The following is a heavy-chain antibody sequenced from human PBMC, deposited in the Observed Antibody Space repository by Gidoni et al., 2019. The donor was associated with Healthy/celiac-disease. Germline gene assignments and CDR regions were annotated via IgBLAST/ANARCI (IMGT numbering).Heavy chain of an antibody. Sequence: QLQLQESGPGLVKPSETLSLPCTVSGGSISSSSYYWGWIRQPPGKGLEWIGSIYYSGSTYYNPSLKSRVTISVDTSKNQFSLKLSSVTAADTAVYYCASWFYDSSGYFLDYWGQGTLVTVSS. V-gene: IGHV4-39*07. CDR2: IYYSGST. CDR1: GGSISSSSYY. CDR3: ASWFYDSSGYFLDY. J-gene: IGHJ4*02. D-gene: IGHD3-22*01.